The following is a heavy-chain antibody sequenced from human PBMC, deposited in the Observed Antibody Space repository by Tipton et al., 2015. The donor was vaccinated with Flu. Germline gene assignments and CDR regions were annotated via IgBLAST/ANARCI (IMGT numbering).Heavy chain of an antibody. CDR2: ITAYGDSA. D-gene: IGHD4-11*01. Sequence: SLRLSCAASGFSVSFSYLSWVRQAPGKGLEWVSTITAYGDSAYYADSVKGRFTVSRDYSENTVLLQMNSLRAEDTAIYYCARRDYSNYVSEPKNWFDPWGQGTLVTVSS. CDR1: GFSVSFSY. J-gene: IGHJ5*02. CDR3: ARRDYSNYVSEPKNWFDP. V-gene: IGHV3-23*01.